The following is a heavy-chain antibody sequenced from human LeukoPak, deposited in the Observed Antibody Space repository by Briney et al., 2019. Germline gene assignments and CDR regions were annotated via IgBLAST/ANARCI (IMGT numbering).Heavy chain of an antibody. CDR1: GYTFTGYY. D-gene: IGHD6-13*01. J-gene: IGHJ4*02. V-gene: IGHV1-2*02. Sequence: ASVKVSCKASGYTFTGYYMHWVRQAPGQGLEWMGWINPNSGGTNYAQKFQGRVTMTRDTSISTAYMELSRLRSDDTAAYYCARLGAGSSWLDYWGQGTLVTVSS. CDR3: ARLGAGSSWLDY. CDR2: INPNSGGT.